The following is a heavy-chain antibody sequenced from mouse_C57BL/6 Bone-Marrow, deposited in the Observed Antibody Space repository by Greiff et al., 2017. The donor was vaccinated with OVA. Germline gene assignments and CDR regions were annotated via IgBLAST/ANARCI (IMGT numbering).Heavy chain of an antibody. CDR1: GFTFSDYG. V-gene: IGHV5-17*01. J-gene: IGHJ2*01. D-gene: IGHD2-1*01. Sequence: DVQLQESGGGLVKPGGSLKLSCAASGFTFSDYGMHWVRQAPEKGLEWVAYISSGSSTIYYADTVKGRFTISRDNAKNTLFLQMTSLRSEDTAMYYCARLYYGNPYYFDYWGQGTTLTVSS. CDR2: ISSGSSTI. CDR3: ARLYYGNPYYFDY.